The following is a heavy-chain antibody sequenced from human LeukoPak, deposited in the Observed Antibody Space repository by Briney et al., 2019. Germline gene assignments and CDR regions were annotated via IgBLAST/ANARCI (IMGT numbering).Heavy chain of an antibody. V-gene: IGHV3-7*01. CDR3: ARIGYSSSSFDY. CDR2: INQDGSVK. CDR1: GFTFSVYW. Sequence: TGGSLRLSCAASGFTFSVYWMSWVRQAPGKGLEWVANINQDGSVKYYVDSLKGRFTISRDNAKNSVYLQMNSLRAEDTAVYYCARIGYSSSSFDYWGQGPLVTVSS. D-gene: IGHD6-13*01. J-gene: IGHJ4*02.